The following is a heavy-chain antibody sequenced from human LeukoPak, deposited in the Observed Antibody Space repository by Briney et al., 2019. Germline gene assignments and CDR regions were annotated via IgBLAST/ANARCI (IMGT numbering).Heavy chain of an antibody. Sequence: TGGSLRLSCAASGFTVSSSYMSWVRQAPGKGLEWVSVSYSGGYTNYADSVQGRFTISRDNSKNTLYLHVSSLRAEDTAVYYCARAPSTVRSWYYFDYWGQGTLVTVSS. J-gene: IGHJ4*02. CDR1: GFTVSSSY. CDR2: SYSGGYT. CDR3: ARAPSTVRSWYYFDY. D-gene: IGHD6-13*01. V-gene: IGHV3-66*01.